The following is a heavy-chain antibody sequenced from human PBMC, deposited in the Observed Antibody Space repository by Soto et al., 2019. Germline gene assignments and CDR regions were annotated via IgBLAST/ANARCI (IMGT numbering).Heavy chain of an antibody. V-gene: IGHV3-33*01. J-gene: IGHJ6*02. Sequence: XGSLRLSCAAAGVTFSSYGMHWVRQAPGKGLDWVAVIWYDGSNKYYADSVKGRFTISRDNSKNTLYLQMNSLRAEDTAVYYCARDLTEGGPWFLNYYYYYGMDVWGQGTTVTVSS. CDR2: IWYDGSNK. D-gene: IGHD3-10*01. CDR1: GVTFSSYG. CDR3: ARDLTEGGPWFLNYYYYYGMDV.